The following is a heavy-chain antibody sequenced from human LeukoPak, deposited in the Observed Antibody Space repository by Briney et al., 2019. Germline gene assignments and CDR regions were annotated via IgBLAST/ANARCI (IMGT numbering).Heavy chain of an antibody. CDR2: ISSGGSYI. J-gene: IGHJ4*02. Sequence: GGSLRLSYAASGFTFSTYSMDWVRQAPGKGLEWVSSISSGGSYIYYADSVKGRFTISRDNAKNSLYLQMNSLRAEDTAVYYCARREVGATLGDWGQGTLVTVSS. CDR1: GFTFSTYS. V-gene: IGHV3-21*01. D-gene: IGHD1-26*01. CDR3: ARREVGATLGD.